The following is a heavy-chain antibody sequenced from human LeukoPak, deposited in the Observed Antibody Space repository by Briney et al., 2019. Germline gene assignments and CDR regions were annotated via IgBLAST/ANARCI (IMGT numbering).Heavy chain of an antibody. CDR2: IWYDGSNK. V-gene: IGHV3-33*06. Sequence: GGSLRVSCAASGFTFSSYGIHWVRQAPGKGLEWVAVIWYDGSNKYYADSVKGRFTISRDNSKSTLYLQMNSLRAEDTAVYYCAKNRYGDYFDYWGQGTLVTVSS. D-gene: IGHD4-17*01. CDR3: AKNRYGDYFDY. CDR1: GFTFSSYG. J-gene: IGHJ4*02.